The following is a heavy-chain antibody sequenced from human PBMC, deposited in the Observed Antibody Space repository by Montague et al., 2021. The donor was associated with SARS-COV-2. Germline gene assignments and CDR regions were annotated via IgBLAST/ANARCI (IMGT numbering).Heavy chain of an antibody. V-gene: IGHV3-33*01. D-gene: IGHD1-1*01. CDR2: IWYDGSNK. J-gene: IGHJ6*02. Sequence: SLRLSCAASGFTFSSYGMHWVRQAPGKGLEWVAVIWYDGSNKYYXDSXKGRFTISRDNSKNTLYLQMNSLRAEDTAVYYCARDEDRGYNWNAHGMDVWGQGTTVTVSS. CDR1: GFTFSSYG. CDR3: ARDEDRGYNWNAHGMDV.